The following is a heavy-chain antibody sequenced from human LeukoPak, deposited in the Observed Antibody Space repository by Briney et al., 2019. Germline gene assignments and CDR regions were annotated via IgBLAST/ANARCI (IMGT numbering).Heavy chain of an antibody. CDR2: ITSDGSTT. CDR3: AGDYIWGRLF. D-gene: IGHD3-16*01. J-gene: IGHJ4*01. CDR1: GFILSDYW. Sequence: GGALRLSCVGSGFILSDYWVHWVRHTPGKGLMWVSRITSDGSTTWYADSVKGRFTVSRDNAKNTLFLEMNSLRDEDTAVYYCAGDYIWGRLFWGQGTLVTVSS. V-gene: IGHV3-74*01.